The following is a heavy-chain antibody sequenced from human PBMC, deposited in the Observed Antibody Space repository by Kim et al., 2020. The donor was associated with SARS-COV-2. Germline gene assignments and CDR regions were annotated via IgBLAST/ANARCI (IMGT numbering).Heavy chain of an antibody. Sequence: AQKLQGRVTMTTDTSTSTAYMELRSLRSDDTAVYYCARSYGDYGGAANDYWGQGTLVTVSS. V-gene: IGHV1-18*01. D-gene: IGHD4-17*01. CDR3: ARSYGDYGGAANDY. J-gene: IGHJ4*02.